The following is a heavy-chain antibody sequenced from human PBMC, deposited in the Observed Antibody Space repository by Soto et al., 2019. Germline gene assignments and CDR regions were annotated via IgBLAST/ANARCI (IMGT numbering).Heavy chain of an antibody. CDR2: MYYSGST. J-gene: IGHJ4*02. CDR1: GGSISSGGYY. Sequence: QVQLQESGPGLVKPSQALSLTCTVSGGSISSGGYYWSWVRQHPGKGLEWIAYMYYSGSTYYNPTLKSRVSVSGDTSKNQFSLTLSSVTAADTAVYYCTRFSGSYLSDWGQGTLVTVSS. CDR3: TRFSGSYLSD. D-gene: IGHD1-26*01. V-gene: IGHV4-31*03.